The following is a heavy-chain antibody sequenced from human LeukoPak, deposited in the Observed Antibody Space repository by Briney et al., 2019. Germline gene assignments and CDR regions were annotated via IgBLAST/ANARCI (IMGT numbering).Heavy chain of an antibody. D-gene: IGHD3-10*01. CDR3: ASMVEVKEGGLYYYYGMDV. J-gene: IGHJ6*02. V-gene: IGHV4-39*01. CDR1: GGSISSSSYY. Sequence: SETLSLTCTVSGGSISSSSYYWGWIRQPPGKGLEWIGSIYYSGSTYYNPSLKSRATISVDTSKNQFSLKLSSVTAADTAVYYCASMVEVKEGGLYYYYGMDVWGQGTTVTVSS. CDR2: IYYSGST.